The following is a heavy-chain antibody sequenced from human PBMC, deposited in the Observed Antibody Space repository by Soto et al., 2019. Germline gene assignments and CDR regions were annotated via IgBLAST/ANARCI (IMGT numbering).Heavy chain of an antibody. CDR3: ARGGTYYYDSSGYGDAFDI. J-gene: IGHJ3*02. CDR1: GGSISSGDYY. V-gene: IGHV4-30-4*01. CDR2: IYYSGST. Sequence: QVQLQESGPGLVKPSQTLSLTCTVSGGSISSGDYYWSWIRQPPGKGLEWSGYIYYSGSTYYNPSLKSRFTISVDTSKNQFYLKLSSVTAADTAVYYCARGGTYYYDSSGYGDAFDIWGQGTMVTVSS. D-gene: IGHD3-22*01.